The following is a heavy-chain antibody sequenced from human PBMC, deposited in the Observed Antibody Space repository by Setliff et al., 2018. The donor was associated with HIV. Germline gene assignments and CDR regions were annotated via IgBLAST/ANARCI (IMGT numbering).Heavy chain of an antibody. J-gene: IGHJ5*02. V-gene: IGHV3-23*01. CDR2: ISGSGYST. CDR3: AKDYTPTFWEYNWFDV. Sequence: PGGSLRLSCAASGFTFNYHAMTWVRQAPGKGLEWVSGISGSGYSTFYAHSVKGRFTISRDNSRDTLYLEMNNLRAEDTALYYCAKDYTPTFWEYNWFDVWGQGTQVTVSS. D-gene: IGHD3-16*01. CDR1: GFTFNYHA.